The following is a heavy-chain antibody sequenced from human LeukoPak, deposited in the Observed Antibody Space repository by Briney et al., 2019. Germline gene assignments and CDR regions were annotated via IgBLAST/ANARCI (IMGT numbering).Heavy chain of an antibody. CDR3: AKVLLWFGELPYYFDY. V-gene: IGHV3-23*01. CDR1: GFTFSSYA. CDR2: ISGSGGST. Sequence: GGSLRLCCAASGFTFSSYAMSWVRQAPGKGLEWVSAISGSGGSTYYADSVKGRFTISRDNSKNTLYLQMNGLRAEDTAVYYCAKVLLWFGELPYYFDYWGQGTLVTVSS. D-gene: IGHD3-10*01. J-gene: IGHJ4*02.